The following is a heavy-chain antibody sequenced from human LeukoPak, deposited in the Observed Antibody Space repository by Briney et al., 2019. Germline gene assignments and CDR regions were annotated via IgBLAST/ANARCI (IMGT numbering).Heavy chain of an antibody. CDR2: ISSSSSTI. V-gene: IGHV3-48*04. CDR1: GFTFSSYS. Sequence: QAGGSLRLSCAASGFTFSSYSMNWVRQAPGKGLEWVSYISSSSSTIYYADSVKGRFTISRDNAKNSLYLQMNSLRAEDTAVYYCARDKGSGYGYDAFDIWGQGTMVTVSS. D-gene: IGHD5-12*01. J-gene: IGHJ3*02. CDR3: ARDKGSGYGYDAFDI.